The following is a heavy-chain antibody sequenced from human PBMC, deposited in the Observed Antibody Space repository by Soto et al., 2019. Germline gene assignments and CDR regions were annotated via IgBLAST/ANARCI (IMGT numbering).Heavy chain of an antibody. Sequence: PGGSLRLSCAASGFTFTRYIMNWVRQAPGKGLEWVSSISSTTNYIYYGDSVKGRFTISRDNAKNSLYLQMNSLRPEDTALYYCAKDISLGELSAPDHWGQGTLVTVSS. D-gene: IGHD3-16*02. V-gene: IGHV3-21*04. J-gene: IGHJ4*02. CDR3: AKDISLGELSAPDH. CDR1: GFTFTRYI. CDR2: ISSTTNYI.